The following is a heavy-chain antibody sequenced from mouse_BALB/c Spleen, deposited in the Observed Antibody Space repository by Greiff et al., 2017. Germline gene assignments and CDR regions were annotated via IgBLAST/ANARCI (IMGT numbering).Heavy chain of an antibody. D-gene: IGHD2-1*01. CDR2: ISDGGSYT. CDR1: GFTFSDYY. CDR3: ARGPYGNYVGYYAMDY. Sequence: EVMLVESGGGLVKPGGSLKLSCAASGFTFSDYYMYWVRQTPEKRLEWVATISDGGSYTYYPDSVKGRFTISRDNAKNNLYLQMSSLKSEDTAMYYCARGPYGNYVGYYAMDYWGQGTSVTVSS. V-gene: IGHV5-4*02. J-gene: IGHJ4*01.